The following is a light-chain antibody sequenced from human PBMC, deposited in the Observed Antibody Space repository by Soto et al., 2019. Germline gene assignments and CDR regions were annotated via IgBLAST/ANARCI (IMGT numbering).Light chain of an antibody. CDR3: QQYATRPWT. CDR2: DAS. V-gene: IGKV3-20*01. CDR1: QSVSGSY. Sequence: EIVLTQSPGTLSLSPGERATLSCRARQSVSGSYLAWYQQKPGQSPRLLIYDASIRATGIPDRFSGSGSGTDFTLTISRLEPEEFAVYYCQQYATRPWTFGQGTKVESK. J-gene: IGKJ1*01.